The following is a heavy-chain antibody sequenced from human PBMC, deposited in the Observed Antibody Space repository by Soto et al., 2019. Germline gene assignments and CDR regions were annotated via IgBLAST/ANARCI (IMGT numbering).Heavy chain of an antibody. CDR1: GYTFTTYG. CDR3: VRGGILEANRPYYYYGLDV. J-gene: IGHJ6*02. D-gene: IGHD1-1*01. Sequence: VQLVQSGAEVKKPGASVTVSCKAFGYTFTTYGLSWVRKAPGQGLEWMGWVSPYNGNTYYAPRLQGRVTMTTDTSTTTAYMSLRSLRSDDTAIYYCVRGGILEANRPYYYYGLDVWGQGTPVTVSS. CDR2: VSPYNGNT. V-gene: IGHV1-18*01.